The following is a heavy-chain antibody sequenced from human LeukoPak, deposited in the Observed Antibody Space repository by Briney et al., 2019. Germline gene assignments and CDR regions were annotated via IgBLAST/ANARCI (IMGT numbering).Heavy chain of an antibody. CDR3: ASVGGYDPLFDY. Sequence: GGSLRLSCAASGFTFSSYAVHWVRQAPGKGLEWVAVISSYDGSNKYYADAVKGRFTISRDNSKNTLYLQMNSLRAEDTGVYYCASVGGYDPLFDYWGQGTLVTVSS. D-gene: IGHD5-12*01. V-gene: IGHV3-30-3*01. CDR1: GFTFSSYA. CDR2: ISSYDGSNK. J-gene: IGHJ4*02.